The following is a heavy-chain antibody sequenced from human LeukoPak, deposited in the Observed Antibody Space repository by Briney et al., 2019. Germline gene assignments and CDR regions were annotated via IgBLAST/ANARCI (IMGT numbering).Heavy chain of an antibody. V-gene: IGHV1-69*04. CDR1: GGTFSSYA. CDR2: IIPILGIA. J-gene: IGHJ6*02. CDR3: ATWSVRGNGPVSRYYYYGMDV. Sequence: SVKVSCKASGGTFSSYAISWVRQAPGQGLEWMGRIIPILGIANYAQKFQGRVTITADKSTSTAYMELSSLRSEDTAVYYCATWSVRGNGPVSRYYYYGMDVWGQGTTVTVSS. D-gene: IGHD3-10*01.